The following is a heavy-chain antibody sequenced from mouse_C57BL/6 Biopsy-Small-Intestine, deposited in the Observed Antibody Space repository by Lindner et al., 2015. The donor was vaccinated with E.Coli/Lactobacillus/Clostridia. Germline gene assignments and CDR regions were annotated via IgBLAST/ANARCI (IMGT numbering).Heavy chain of an antibody. V-gene: IGHV1-19*01. CDR2: FNPYNGGT. CDR3: ARGGLRLRHFDY. D-gene: IGHD3-2*02. Sequence: EVQLQESGPVLVKPGASVKMSCKASGYTFTDYYMNWVKQSHGKSLEWIGVFNPYNGGTSYNQKFKGKATLTVDKSSSTAYMELNSLTSEDSAVYYCARGGLRLRHFDYWGQGTTLTVSS. CDR1: GYTFTDYY. J-gene: IGHJ2*01.